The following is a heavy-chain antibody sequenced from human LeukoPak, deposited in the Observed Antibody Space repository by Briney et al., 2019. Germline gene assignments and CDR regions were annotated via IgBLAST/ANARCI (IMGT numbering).Heavy chain of an antibody. CDR1: GFTFSSYW. V-gene: IGHV3-7*01. Sequence: GGSLRLSCAASGFTFSSYWMNWVRQAPGKGLEWVANIKQDGSAKYYVDSVKGRFTISRDNAKNSLYLQMNSLRAEDTAVYYCARDPGRGGAAAMDYWGQGTLVTVSS. CDR3: ARDPGRGGAAAMDY. J-gene: IGHJ4*02. D-gene: IGHD6-13*01. CDR2: IKQDGSAK.